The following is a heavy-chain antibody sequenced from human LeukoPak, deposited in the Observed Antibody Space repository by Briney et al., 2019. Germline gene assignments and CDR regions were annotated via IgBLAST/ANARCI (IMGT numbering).Heavy chain of an antibody. Sequence: ASVKVSCKASGYTFTSYAMNWVRQAPGQGLGWMGWINTNTGNPTYAQGFTGRFVFSLDTSVSTAYLQSSSLKAEDTAVYYCARVQAVAGTTGYYFDYWGQGTLVTVSS. D-gene: IGHD6-19*01. CDR3: ARVQAVAGTTGYYFDY. V-gene: IGHV7-4-1*02. CDR2: INTNTGNP. J-gene: IGHJ4*02. CDR1: GYTFTSYA.